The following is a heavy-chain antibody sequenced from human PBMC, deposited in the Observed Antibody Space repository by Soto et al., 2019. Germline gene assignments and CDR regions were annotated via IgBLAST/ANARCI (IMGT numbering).Heavy chain of an antibody. D-gene: IGHD1-26*01. CDR2: IWYDGSNK. CDR3: ARDRYPGSYYTPGYFQH. Sequence: GGSLRLSCAASGFTFSSYGMHWVRQAPGKGLEWVAVIWYDGSNKYYADSVKGRFTISRDNSKNTLYLQMNSLRAEDTAVYYCARDRYPGSYYTPGYFQHWGQGTLVTVSS. CDR1: GFTFSSYG. J-gene: IGHJ1*01. V-gene: IGHV3-33*01.